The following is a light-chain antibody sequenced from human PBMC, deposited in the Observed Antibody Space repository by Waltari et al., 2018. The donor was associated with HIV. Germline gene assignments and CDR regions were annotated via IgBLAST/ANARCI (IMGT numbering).Light chain of an antibody. CDR1: SNNVGNQG. Sequence: QAGLPQPPSVSKGLRQTATLTCTGDSNNVGNQGATWLQQHQGHPPKLLFYKNNNRPSGISERFSASKSGNTASLTITGLQPEDEADYFCSAWDRSLSAVIFGGGTTLIVL. J-gene: IGLJ2*01. CDR2: KNN. CDR3: SAWDRSLSAVI. V-gene: IGLV10-54*04.